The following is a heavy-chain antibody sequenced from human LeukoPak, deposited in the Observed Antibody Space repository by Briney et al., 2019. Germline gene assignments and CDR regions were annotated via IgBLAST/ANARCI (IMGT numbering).Heavy chain of an antibody. J-gene: IGHJ5*02. D-gene: IGHD3-22*01. CDR1: GDSISRSSYY. V-gene: IGHV4-39*01. CDR3: ARHAWSYDSSGYYYNLGFWFDP. Sequence: SETLSLTCSVSGDSISRSSYYWGWIRQPPGKGLEWIGRVFYTGSTYYNPFLKSRVTIFVDMSKNQFSLKLRPVTAADTAVYYCARHAWSYDSSGYYYNLGFWFDPWGQGTLVTVSS. CDR2: VFYTGST.